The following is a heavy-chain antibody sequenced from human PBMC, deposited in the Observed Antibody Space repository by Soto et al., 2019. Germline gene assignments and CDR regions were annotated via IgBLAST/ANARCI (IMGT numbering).Heavy chain of an antibody. Sequence: PSETLSLTCTVSGGSVSSGNYYWNWIRQPPGKGLEWIGYIYYSGSTNYNPSLKSRVIISVDTSKNQFSLKLSSVTAADTAVYYCATQYCTSTSCQNWLDPWGQGTLVTVSS. CDR2: IYYSGST. CDR3: ATQYCTSTSCQNWLDP. CDR1: GGSVSSGNYY. V-gene: IGHV4-61*01. J-gene: IGHJ5*02. D-gene: IGHD2-2*01.